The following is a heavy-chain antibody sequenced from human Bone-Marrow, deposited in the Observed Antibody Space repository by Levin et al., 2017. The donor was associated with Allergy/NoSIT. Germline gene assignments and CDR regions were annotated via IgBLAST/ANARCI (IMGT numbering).Heavy chain of an antibody. J-gene: IGHJ5*02. CDR3: ARDWALGIVVVSTAMNWFDP. Sequence: KPSETLSLICTVSGGSIRSSGYHWGWIRQPPGKGLEWIGSIYYSGSTYYNPSLKSRVTISVDTSKNQVSLKLSSVTAADTAVYYCARDWALGIVVVSTAMNWFDPWGQGTLVTVSS. D-gene: IGHD2-2*01. CDR1: GGSIRSSGYH. V-gene: IGHV4-39*07. CDR2: IYYSGST.